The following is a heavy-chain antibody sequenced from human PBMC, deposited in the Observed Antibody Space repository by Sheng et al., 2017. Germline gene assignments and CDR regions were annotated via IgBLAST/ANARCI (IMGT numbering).Heavy chain of an antibody. CDR1: GFAFSGYA. Sequence: EVQLLESGGTLVQPGGPVRLSCAASGFAFSGYAMNWVRQAPGKGLEWVATIGGSDASTQYADSARGRFTISRDNSNNMLYLQMSSLRAEDTAVYYCAKAWYYNNIGCYGTSDYWGQGTLVTVSP. V-gene: IGHV3-23*01. CDR3: AKAWYYNNIGCYGTSDY. J-gene: IGHJ4*02. CDR2: IGGSDAST. D-gene: IGHD3-10*01.